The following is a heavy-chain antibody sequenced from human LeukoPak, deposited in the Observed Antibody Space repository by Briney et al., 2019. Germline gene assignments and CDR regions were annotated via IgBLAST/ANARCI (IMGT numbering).Heavy chain of an antibody. D-gene: IGHD5-24*01. CDR2: IVVGSGNT. CDR3: AATWGLWGLQLDYYGMDV. J-gene: IGHJ6*02. CDR1: GFTFTSSA. V-gene: IGHV1-58*02. Sequence: ASVKVSCKASGFTFTSSAMQWVRQARGQRLEWIGWIVVGSGNTNYAQKFQERVTITRDMSTSTAYMELSSLRSEDTAVYYCAATWGLWGLQLDYYGMDVWGQGTTVTVSS.